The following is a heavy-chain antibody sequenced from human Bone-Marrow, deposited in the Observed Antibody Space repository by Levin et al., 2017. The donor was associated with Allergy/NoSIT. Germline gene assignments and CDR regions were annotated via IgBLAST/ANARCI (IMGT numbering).Heavy chain of an antibody. Sequence: GSLRLSCAVYGGSFSGYYWSWIRQPPGKGLEWIGEINHSGSTNYNPSLKSRVTISVDTSKNQFSLKLSSVTAADTAVYYCARGPVSGSGDYEGEAFDIWGQGTMVTVSS. D-gene: IGHD4-17*01. CDR2: INHSGST. CDR3: ARGPVSGSGDYEGEAFDI. J-gene: IGHJ3*02. V-gene: IGHV4-34*01. CDR1: GGSFSGYY.